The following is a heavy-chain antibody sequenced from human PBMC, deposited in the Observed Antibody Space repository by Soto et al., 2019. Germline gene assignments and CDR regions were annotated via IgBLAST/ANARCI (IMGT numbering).Heavy chain of an antibody. CDR3: ARAKGEPRTTVTTYYYYCMDV. Sequence: QLQLQESGPGLVKPSETLSLTCTVSGGSISSSSYYWGWIRQPPGKGLEWIGSIYYSGSTYYNPSLKSRVTISVDTSKNECSRKLGSVTAADTAVYYCARAKGEPRTTVTTYYYYCMDVCGQGTTFTVAS. D-gene: IGHD4-17*01. J-gene: IGHJ6*02. CDR1: GGSISSSSYY. CDR2: IYYSGST. V-gene: IGHV4-39*01.